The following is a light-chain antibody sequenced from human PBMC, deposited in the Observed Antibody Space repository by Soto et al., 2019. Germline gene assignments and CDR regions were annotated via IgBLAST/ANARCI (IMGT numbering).Light chain of an antibody. CDR1: QSLLHSNGYNY. CDR2: LGS. V-gene: IGKV2-28*01. Sequence: DIVMTQSPLSLPVTPGEPASISCRSSQSLLHSNGYNYLDWYLQKPGQSPQLLIYLGSNRASGVPDRFSGSGAGTDFTLKSSRVEDEDVGVYYCMQALQTPITLGQVTRLEIK. CDR3: MQALQTPIT. J-gene: IGKJ5*01.